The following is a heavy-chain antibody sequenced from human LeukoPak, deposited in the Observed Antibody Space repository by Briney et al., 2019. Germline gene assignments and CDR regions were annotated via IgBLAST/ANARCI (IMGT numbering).Heavy chain of an antibody. CDR2: VTESGDRS. J-gene: IGHJ4*02. CDR1: GFTFSNYS. CDR3: PRDPTRRHDY. Sequence: GGSLRLSCAASGFTFSNYSMSWVRQAPGKGLEWVSFVTESGDRSLYAESVQGRFTISRDNFKNTLSLQMNSLRAEDTAVYYCPRDPTRRHDYWGQGTLVTVPS. V-gene: IGHV3-23*01. D-gene: IGHD1-26*01.